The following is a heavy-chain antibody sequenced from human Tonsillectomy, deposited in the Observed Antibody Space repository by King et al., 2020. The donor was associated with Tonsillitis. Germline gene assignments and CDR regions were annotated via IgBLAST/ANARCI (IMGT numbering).Heavy chain of an antibody. CDR3: AKSTQLAPLNDFAS. V-gene: IGHV3-23*04. CDR2: ISGGGGNT. J-gene: IGHJ4*02. Sequence: VQLVESGGGLVQPGGSLRLSCAASGFTFSSYAMTWVRQAPGKGLEWVSGISGGGGNTYYAGSVKGRFTLSRDNTKTTLHLQMNSRRAEDTAVYDCAKSTQLAPLNDFASWGQGTLVTVSS. D-gene: IGHD6-6*01. CDR1: GFTFSSYA.